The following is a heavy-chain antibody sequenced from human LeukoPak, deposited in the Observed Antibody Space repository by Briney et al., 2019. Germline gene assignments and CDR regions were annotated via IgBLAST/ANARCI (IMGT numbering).Heavy chain of an antibody. J-gene: IGHJ5*02. CDR1: GGTFSSYA. CDR2: IIPIFGTA. Sequence: SVKVSCKASGGTFSSYAISWVRQAPGQGLEWMGGIIPIFGTANYAQKFQGRVTITADKSTSTAYMELSSLRSEDTAVYYCARDWSGSIKTRGWFDPWGQGTLVTVSS. CDR3: ARDWSGSIKTRGWFDP. D-gene: IGHD1-26*01. V-gene: IGHV1-69*06.